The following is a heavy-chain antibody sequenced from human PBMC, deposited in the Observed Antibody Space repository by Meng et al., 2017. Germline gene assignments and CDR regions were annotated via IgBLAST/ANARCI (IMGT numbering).Heavy chain of an antibody. Sequence: ASVKVSCKASGYTFTGYYMHWVRQAPGQGLEWMGWINPNSGGTNYAQKFQGRVTMTRDTSISTAYMELSRLRSDDTAVYYCARSTAQQDYYGSGSHYSDYWGQGTLVTVSS. CDR3: ARSTAQQDYYGSGSHYSDY. CDR1: GYTFTGYY. CDR2: INPNSGGT. D-gene: IGHD3-10*01. V-gene: IGHV1-2*02. J-gene: IGHJ4*02.